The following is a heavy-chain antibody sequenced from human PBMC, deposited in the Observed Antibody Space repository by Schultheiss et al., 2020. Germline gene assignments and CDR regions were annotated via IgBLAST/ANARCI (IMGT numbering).Heavy chain of an antibody. CDR3: ARDRPRGMDV. CDR2: ISSSSSTI. J-gene: IGHJ6*02. Sequence: GGSLRLSCAASGFTFSSYSMNWVRQAPGKGLEWVSYISSSSSTIYYADSVKGRFTISRDNAKNSLYLQMNSLRAEDTAVYYCARDRPRGMDVWGQGTTVTVSS. CDR1: GFTFSSYS. D-gene: IGHD1-26*01. V-gene: IGHV3-48*01.